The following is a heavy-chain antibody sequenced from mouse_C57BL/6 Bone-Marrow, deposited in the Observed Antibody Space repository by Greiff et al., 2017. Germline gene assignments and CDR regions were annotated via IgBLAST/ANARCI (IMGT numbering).Heavy chain of an antibody. D-gene: IGHD1-1*01. CDR1: GYTFTDYA. J-gene: IGHJ3*01. Sequence: QVQLKESGPELVRPGVSVKISCKGSGYTFTDYAMHWVKQRHAKSLEWIGVISTYYGDASYNQKFKDKATMTVDKSSSTAYMELARLTSEDSAVYYCARSNYYGSRTGFAYWGQGTLVTVSA. V-gene: IGHV1-67*01. CDR3: ARSNYYGSRTGFAY. CDR2: ISTYYGDA.